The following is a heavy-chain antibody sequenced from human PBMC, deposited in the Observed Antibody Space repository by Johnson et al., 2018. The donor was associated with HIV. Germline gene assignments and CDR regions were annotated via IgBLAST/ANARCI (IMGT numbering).Heavy chain of an antibody. J-gene: IGHJ3*02. CDR1: GFSVRTNY. Sequence: VQLVESGGGLIQPGGSLRLSCAASGFSVRTNYMSWVRQAPGKGLEWVSAIGTAGDTYYPGSVKGRFTISRENAKNSLYLQMNSLRAGDTAVYYCARGVPIAAAGHDAFDIWGQGTMVTVSS. V-gene: IGHV3-13*01. CDR3: ARGVPIAAAGHDAFDI. D-gene: IGHD6-13*01. CDR2: IGTAGDT.